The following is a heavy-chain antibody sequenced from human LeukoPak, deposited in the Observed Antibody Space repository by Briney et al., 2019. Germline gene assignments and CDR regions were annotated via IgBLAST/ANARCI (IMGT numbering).Heavy chain of an antibody. CDR1: GYTFTSYY. J-gene: IGHJ5*02. CDR3: ARAYSSSWYFNWFDP. Sequence: ASVKVSCKASGYTFTSYYMHWVRQAPGQGLEWMGIINPSGGSTSYAQKFQGRVTMTRDTSKNQFSLKLSSVTAADTAVYFCARAYSSSWYFNWFDPWGQGTLVTVSS. CDR2: INPSGGST. D-gene: IGHD6-13*01. V-gene: IGHV1-46*01.